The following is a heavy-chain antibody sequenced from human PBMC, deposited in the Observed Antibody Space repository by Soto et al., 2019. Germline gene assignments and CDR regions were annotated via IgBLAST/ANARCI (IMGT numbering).Heavy chain of an antibody. Sequence: LRLSCAASGFTFSTYGMRWVRQAPGKGLEWVAVISYDGYLKYYVDAVKGRFTVARDNPKNTLFLEMNSLRVEDTAVYFCAKDFKVSGSHYGTLNYYYGMDVWGQGTTVTVSS. D-gene: IGHD3-10*01. CDR1: GFTFSTYG. J-gene: IGHJ6*02. V-gene: IGHV3-30*18. CDR3: AKDFKVSGSHYGTLNYYYGMDV. CDR2: ISYDGYLK.